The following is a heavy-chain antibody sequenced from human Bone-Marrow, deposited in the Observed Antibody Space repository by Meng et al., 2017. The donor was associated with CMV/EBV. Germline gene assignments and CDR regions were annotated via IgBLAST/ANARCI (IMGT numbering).Heavy chain of an antibody. CDR3: ASIYDFVGALDY. CDR1: GGSISSSSYY. CDR2: IYYSGST. Sequence: SETLSLTCTVSGGSISSSSYYWGWIRQPPGKGLEWIGSIYYSGSTYYNPSLKSRVTISVDTSKNQFSLKLSSVTAADTAVYYCASIYDFVGALDYWGQGTLATVSS. J-gene: IGHJ4*02. V-gene: IGHV4-39*07. D-gene: IGHD3-3*01.